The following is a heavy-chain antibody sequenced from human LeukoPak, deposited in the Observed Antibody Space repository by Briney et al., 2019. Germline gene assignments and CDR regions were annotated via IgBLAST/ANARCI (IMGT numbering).Heavy chain of an antibody. J-gene: IGHJ4*02. Sequence: ASVKVSCKASVYTFTSYGISWVRQAPGQGLEWMGWISAYNGNTNYAQKRQGRVTMTTDTSTSTAYMELRSLRSDDTAVYYCARDRGTIFGVVIIPGYFDYWGQGTLVTVSS. D-gene: IGHD3-3*01. CDR3: ARDRGTIFGVVIIPGYFDY. V-gene: IGHV1-18*01. CDR1: VYTFTSYG. CDR2: ISAYNGNT.